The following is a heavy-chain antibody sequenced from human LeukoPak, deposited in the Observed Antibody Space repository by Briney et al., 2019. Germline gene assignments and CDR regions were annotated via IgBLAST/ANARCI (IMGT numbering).Heavy chain of an antibody. CDR2: IRNRANSYTT. V-gene: IGHV3-72*01. CDR1: GFTFSAHY. Sequence: PGGSLRLSCAASGFTFSAHYMDWVRQAPGKGLEWVARIRNRANSYTTEYAASVKGRFTISRDDSKNSLYLQMNSLKTEDTAVYYCARAVGYWGQGTLVTVSS. CDR3: ARAVGY. J-gene: IGHJ4*02.